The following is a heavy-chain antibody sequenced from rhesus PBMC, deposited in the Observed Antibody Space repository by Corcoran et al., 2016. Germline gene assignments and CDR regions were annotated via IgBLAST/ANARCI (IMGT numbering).Heavy chain of an antibody. V-gene: IGHV4-173*01. Sequence: QLQLQESGPGLVKPSETLSLTCAVSGGSITSNYWHWSRQSPGKGLEWIVRIPGSGGRNDYNPSLKSRVTISTDTSKNQFSLKLSSVTAADTAVYYCVRRTNSPTGDSLDVWGRGILVTVSS. J-gene: IGHJ5-2*02. D-gene: IGHD4-29*01. CDR1: GGSITSNY. CDR3: VRRTNSPTGDSLDV. CDR2: IPGSGGRN.